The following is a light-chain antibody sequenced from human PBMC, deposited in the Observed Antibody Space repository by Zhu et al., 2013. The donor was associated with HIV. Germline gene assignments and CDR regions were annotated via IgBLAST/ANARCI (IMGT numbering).Light chain of an antibody. V-gene: IGKV3-15*01. CDR3: QHVNNNAA. J-gene: IGKJ3*01. CDR1: QTVSSSY. CDR2: GAS. Sequence: EVVMTQSPGTLSVSPGERVTLSCRASQTVSSSYLAWYQHKPGQAPRLLIYGASTRATGIPARFSGSESGTEFTLTISSLQPEDFATYYCQHVNNNAAFGPGTKVDV.